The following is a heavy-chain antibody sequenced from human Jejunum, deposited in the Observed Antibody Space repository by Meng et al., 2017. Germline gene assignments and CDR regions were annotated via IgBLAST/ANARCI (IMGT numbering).Heavy chain of an antibody. V-gene: IGHV4-4*02. CDR2: IHHSGST. D-gene: IGHD3-16*02. J-gene: IGHJ4*02. CDR3: AREWSGSFRHFDY. CDR1: WGSISRSDW. Sequence: QGHLHESCPRPSNPSGTLSPTCGVSWGSISRSDWWSWVRQPPGKGLEWIGEIHHSGSTNYNPSLKSRVTISVDKSKNQFSLKLSSVTAADTAVYYCAREWSGSFRHFDYWGQGTLVTVSS.